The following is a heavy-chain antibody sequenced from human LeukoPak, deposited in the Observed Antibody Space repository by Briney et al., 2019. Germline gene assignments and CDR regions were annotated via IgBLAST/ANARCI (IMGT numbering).Heavy chain of an antibody. CDR2: INHSGST. Sequence: SETLSLTCAVYGGSFSGYYWSWIRQPPGKGLEWIGEINHSGSTNYNPSLKSRGTISVDTSKKQFSLKLSSVTAADTAVYYCARGKRDIVVVPAAIHYYYYMDVWGKGTTVTVSS. J-gene: IGHJ6*03. CDR1: GGSFSGYY. V-gene: IGHV4-34*01. D-gene: IGHD2-2*02. CDR3: ARGKRDIVVVPAAIHYYYYMDV.